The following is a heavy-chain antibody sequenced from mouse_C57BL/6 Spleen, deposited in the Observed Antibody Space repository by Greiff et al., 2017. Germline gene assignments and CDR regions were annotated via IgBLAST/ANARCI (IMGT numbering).Heavy chain of an antibody. CDR1: GYTFTSYW. Sequence: QVQLQQPGAELVMPGASVKLSCKASGYTFTSYWMHWVKQRPGQGLEWIGEIDPSDSYTNYNQKFKGKSTLTVDKSSSTAYIQLSSLTSADSAVYYCARSPRYGRGDFDYWGQGTTLTVSS. CDR3: ARSPRYGRGDFDY. J-gene: IGHJ2*01. CDR2: IDPSDSYT. D-gene: IGHD1-1*01. V-gene: IGHV1-69*01.